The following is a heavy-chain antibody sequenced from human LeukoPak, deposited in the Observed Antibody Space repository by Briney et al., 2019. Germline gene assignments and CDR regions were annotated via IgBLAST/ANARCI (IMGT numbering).Heavy chain of an antibody. D-gene: IGHD6-19*01. CDR2: INHSGST. CDR1: GGSFSGYY. Sequence: SETLSLTCAVYGGSFSGYYWSWIRQPPGKGLEWIGEINHSGSTNYNPSLKSRVTISVDTSKNQFSLKLSSVTAADTAVYYCASQTTYSSGWYDRKDYWGQGTLVTVSS. CDR3: ASQTTYSSGWYDRKDY. J-gene: IGHJ4*02. V-gene: IGHV4-34*01.